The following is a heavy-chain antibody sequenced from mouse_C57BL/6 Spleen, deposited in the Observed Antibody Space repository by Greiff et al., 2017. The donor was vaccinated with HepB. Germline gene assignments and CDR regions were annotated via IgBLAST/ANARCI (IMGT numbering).Heavy chain of an antibody. CDR3: VGQYDYYAMDY. Sequence: QVQLQQPGAELVKPGASVKVSCKASGYTFPSYWMHWVKQRPGQGLEWIGRIHPSDSDTNYNQKLKGKATLTVDKSSSTAYMQLSSLTSEDSAVYYCVGQYDYYAMDYWGQGTSVTVSS. D-gene: IGHD3-1*01. CDR1: GYTFPSYW. V-gene: IGHV1-74*01. J-gene: IGHJ4*01. CDR2: IHPSDSDT.